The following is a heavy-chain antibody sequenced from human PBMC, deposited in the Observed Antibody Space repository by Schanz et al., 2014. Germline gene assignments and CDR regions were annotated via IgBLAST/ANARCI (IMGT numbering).Heavy chain of an antibody. J-gene: IGHJ4*02. CDR1: GYTFTGHY. V-gene: IGHV1-2*06. Sequence: LLQSGAEVKKPWASVKVSCKASGYTFTGHYIWWVRQAPGQGLEWMGRINPNGGPTYARKFHGRVTTTTDTSIATAYMEFPSLRPDDTAVFYCARGMAGYDWPDFWGQGTLVTVSS. CDR3: ARGMAGYDWPDF. D-gene: IGHD5-12*01. CDR2: INPNGGP.